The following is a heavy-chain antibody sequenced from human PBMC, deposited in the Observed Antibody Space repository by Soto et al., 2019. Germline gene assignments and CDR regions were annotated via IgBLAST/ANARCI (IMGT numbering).Heavy chain of an antibody. V-gene: IGHV4-31*03. CDR1: GGSISSGGYY. J-gene: IGHJ6*02. CDR3: ARGTLLAYCGGVCYSINPYYYYGMDV. D-gene: IGHD2-21*02. CDR2: IYYSGST. Sequence: QVQLQESGPGLVKPSQTLSLTCTVSGGSISSGGYYWSWIRQHPGKGLEWIGYIYYSGSTYYNPSVTRRVTISVDTFKNHFSLKLSFVTAAETAVYYCARGTLLAYCGGVCYSINPYYYYGMDVWGQGNTVTVSS.